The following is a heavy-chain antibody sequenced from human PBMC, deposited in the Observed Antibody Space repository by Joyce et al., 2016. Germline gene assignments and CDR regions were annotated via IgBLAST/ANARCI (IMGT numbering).Heavy chain of an antibody. J-gene: IGHJ4*02. CDR2: ISSSSTTI. CDR3: ARDRKWLGDFDY. D-gene: IGHD6-19*01. Sequence: ELQLVESRGGLVLPGGSLRLSCVASGFTFSSDSMNCVRQEQGKGLEWFSYISSSSTTIFYADSVKGRFIISRDNAKNSLFLQMNSLRAEDTAVYYCARDRKWLGDFDYWGQGTLVTVSS. V-gene: IGHV3-48*01. CDR1: GFTFSSDS.